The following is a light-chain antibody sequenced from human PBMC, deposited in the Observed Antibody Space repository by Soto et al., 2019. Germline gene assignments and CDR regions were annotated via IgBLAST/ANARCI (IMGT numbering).Light chain of an antibody. J-gene: IGKJ1*01. CDR2: DAS. Sequence: ETVLTQSPGTLSLSPGERATLSCRASQSVGSSYLAWYQQKPGQAPRLLIYDASTRATGIPDRFSGSGSGTDFTLTISRLEPEDFAVYYCQHYGRSPPSWTFAQGTKVEIK. CDR1: QSVGSSY. V-gene: IGKV3-20*01. CDR3: QHYGRSPPSWT.